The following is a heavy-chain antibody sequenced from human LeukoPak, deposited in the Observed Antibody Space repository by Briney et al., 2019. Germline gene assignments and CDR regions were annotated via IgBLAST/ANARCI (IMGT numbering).Heavy chain of an antibody. CDR2: INPNSGGT. CDR3: ARGPLWFGETTIDY. Sequence: ASVKVSCKASGYTFTGYYMHWVRQAPGQGLEWMGWINPNSGGTNYAQKFQGGVTMTRDTSISTAYMELSRLRSDDTAVYYCARGPLWFGETTIDYWGQGTLVTVSS. CDR1: GYTFTGYY. D-gene: IGHD3-10*01. V-gene: IGHV1-2*02. J-gene: IGHJ4*02.